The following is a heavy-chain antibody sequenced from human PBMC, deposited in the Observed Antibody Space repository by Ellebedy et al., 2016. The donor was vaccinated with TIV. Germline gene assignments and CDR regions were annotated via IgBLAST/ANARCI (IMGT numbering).Heavy chain of an antibody. CDR2: INPSGGST. J-gene: IGHJ6*03. CDR1: GYTFTSYY. V-gene: IGHV1-46*03. D-gene: IGHD1-26*01. Sequence: ASVKVSXXASGYTFTSYYMHWVRQAPGQGLEWMGIINPSGGSTSYAQKFQGRVTMTRDTSTSTVYMELSSLRSEDTAVYYCARDQVVGRYYYYMDVWGKGTTVTVSS. CDR3: ARDQVVGRYYYYMDV.